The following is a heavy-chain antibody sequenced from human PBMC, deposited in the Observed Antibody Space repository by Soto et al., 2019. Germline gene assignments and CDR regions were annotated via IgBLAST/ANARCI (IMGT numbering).Heavy chain of an antibody. CDR2: IYHSGST. J-gene: IGHJ4*02. D-gene: IGHD4-17*01. CDR3: ARATVTRVDY. Sequence: QLQLQESGSGLVKPSQTLSLTCAVSGGSISSGGYSWSWIREPPGKGMEWIGNIYHSGSTSYNPSLKRRVTISVDRSKNQFSLKLTSVTGADTAVYYCARATVTRVDYWGQGTLVTVSS. V-gene: IGHV4-30-2*01. CDR1: GGSISSGGYS.